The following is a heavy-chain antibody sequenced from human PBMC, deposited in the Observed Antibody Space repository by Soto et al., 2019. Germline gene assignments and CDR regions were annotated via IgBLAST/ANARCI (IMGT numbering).Heavy chain of an antibody. V-gene: IGHV3-30*03. Sequence: QVQLVESGGGVVQPGTSLRLSCAASGFTFSSYAMHWARQAPGKGLEWVTVISIRGGDEYYAESVRGRFTISRDDSKNTLYLQMDSLRVEDTAVYYCVRGTIVARQHLDYWGQGTLVTVSS. CDR2: ISIRGGDE. J-gene: IGHJ4*02. CDR3: VRGTIVARQHLDY. D-gene: IGHD6-6*01. CDR1: GFTFSSYA.